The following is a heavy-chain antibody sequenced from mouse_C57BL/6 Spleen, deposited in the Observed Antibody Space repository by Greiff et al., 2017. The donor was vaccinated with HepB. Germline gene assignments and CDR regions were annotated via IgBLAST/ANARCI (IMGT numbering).Heavy chain of an antibody. CDR3: TRMDDYDVGAY. CDR1: GFTFSSYA. V-gene: IGHV5-9-1*02. J-gene: IGHJ3*01. D-gene: IGHD2-4*01. Sequence: EVKLMESGEGLVKPGGSLKLSCAASGFTFSSYAMSWVRQTPEKRLEWVAYISSGGDYIYYADTVKGRFTISRDNARNTLYLQMSSLKSEDTAMYYCTRMDDYDVGAYWGQGTLVTVSA. CDR2: ISSGGDYI.